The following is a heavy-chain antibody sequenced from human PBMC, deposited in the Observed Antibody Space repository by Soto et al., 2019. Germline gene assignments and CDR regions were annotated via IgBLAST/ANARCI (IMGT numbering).Heavy chain of an antibody. J-gene: IGHJ4*02. D-gene: IGHD2-2*01. V-gene: IGHV3-21*01. CDR3: ARGCSSSSCYYY. CDR2: VSFRGDI. CDR1: GFMFSSYT. Sequence: GGSLRLYCTASGFMFSSYTMHWVRQAPGKGLEWVSSVSFRGDIYYADSLEGRFTISRDDDKNSLYLQMNSLRAEDTAVYYCARGCSSSSCYYYWGQGTLVTVSS.